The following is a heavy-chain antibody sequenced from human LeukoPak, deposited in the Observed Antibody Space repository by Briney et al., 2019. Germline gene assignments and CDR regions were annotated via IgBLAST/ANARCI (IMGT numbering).Heavy chain of an antibody. CDR1: GGSISSYY. D-gene: IGHD3-10*01. J-gene: IGHJ3*02. CDR2: IYTSGST. CDR3: AREPHYYGSGNDAFDI. V-gene: IGHV4-4*07. Sequence: SETLSPTCTVSGGSISSYYWSWIRQPAGKGLEWIGRIYTSGSTNYNPSLKSRVTMSVDTSKNQFSLKLSSVTAADTAVYYCAREPHYYGSGNDAFDIWGQGTMVTVSS.